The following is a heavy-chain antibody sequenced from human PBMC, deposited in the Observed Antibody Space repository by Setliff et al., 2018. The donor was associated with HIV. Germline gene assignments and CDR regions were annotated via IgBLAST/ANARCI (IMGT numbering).Heavy chain of an antibody. CDR3: AYYSSGSFYLGYYYYHGMDV. CDR2: ISWGGSST. V-gene: IGHV3-43*01. D-gene: IGHD3-10*01. Sequence: SGGSLRLSCAASGFTFDDHTMNWVRQVPGKGLEWLCLISWGGSSTFYAGSVRGRFTISRDNAENSLYLQMISLRAEDTAVYYCAYYSSGSFYLGYYYYHGMDVWGQGTTVTVSS. CDR1: GFTFDDHT. J-gene: IGHJ6*02.